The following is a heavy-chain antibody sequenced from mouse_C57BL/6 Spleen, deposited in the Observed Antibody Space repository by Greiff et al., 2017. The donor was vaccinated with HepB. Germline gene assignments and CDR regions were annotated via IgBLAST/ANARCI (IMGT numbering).Heavy chain of an antibody. CDR1: GYTFTSYW. CDR3: ARGDRFDY. V-gene: IGHV1-69*01. Sequence: QVQLQQSGAELVMPGASVKLSCKASGYTFTSYWMHWVKQRPGQGLEWIGEIDPSDSYTNYNQKFKGKSTLTVDKSSSTAYMQLSSLTSEDSAVYYCARGDRFDYWGQGTTLTVSS. CDR2: IDPSDSYT. D-gene: IGHD3-3*01. J-gene: IGHJ2*01.